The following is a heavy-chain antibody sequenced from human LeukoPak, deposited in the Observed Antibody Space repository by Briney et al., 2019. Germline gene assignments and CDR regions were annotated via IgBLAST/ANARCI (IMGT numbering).Heavy chain of an antibody. D-gene: IGHD5-12*01. Sequence: ASVKVSCKASGYTFTSYYMHWVRQAPGQGLEWMGIINPSGGSTSYAQKFQARVTMTRDTSTSTVYMELSSLRSEDTAVYYCARTISDWYFDLWGRGTLVTVSS. V-gene: IGHV1-46*01. J-gene: IGHJ2*01. CDR1: GYTFTSYY. CDR3: ARTISDWYFDL. CDR2: INPSGGST.